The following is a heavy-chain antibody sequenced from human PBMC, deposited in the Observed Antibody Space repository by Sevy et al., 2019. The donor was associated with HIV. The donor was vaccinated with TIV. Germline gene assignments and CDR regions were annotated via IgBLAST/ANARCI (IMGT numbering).Heavy chain of an antibody. CDR1: GGSISSYY. V-gene: IGHV4-59*01. D-gene: IGHD6-6*01. CDR2: IYYSGST. Sequence: SETLSLTCTVSGGSISSYYWSWIRQPPGKGLEWIGYIYYSGSTNYNPSLKSRVTISVDTSKNQFSLKLSSVTAADTAVYYCARDGEQLVRSGCFDPWGQGTLVTVSS. J-gene: IGHJ5*02. CDR3: ARDGEQLVRSGCFDP.